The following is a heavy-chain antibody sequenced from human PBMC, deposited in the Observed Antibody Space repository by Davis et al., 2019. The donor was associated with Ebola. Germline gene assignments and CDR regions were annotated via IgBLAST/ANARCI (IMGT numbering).Heavy chain of an antibody. J-gene: IGHJ4*02. Sequence: ASVKVSCKASGYTFTSYAMHWVRQAPGQRLEWMGWINAGNGNTKYSQKFQGRVTITRDTSASTAYMELSSLRSEDTAVYYCARAMAGSTVPTALDYWGQGTLVTVSS. D-gene: IGHD4-17*01. CDR2: INAGNGNT. CDR3: ARAMAGSTVPTALDY. V-gene: IGHV1-3*01. CDR1: GYTFTSYA.